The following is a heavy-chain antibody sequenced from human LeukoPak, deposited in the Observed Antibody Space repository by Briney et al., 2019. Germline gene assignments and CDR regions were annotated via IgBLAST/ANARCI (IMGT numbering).Heavy chain of an antibody. J-gene: IGHJ6*03. Sequence: PSETLSLTCSVSDDSITMYYWTWIRQPPGKGLEWIGYVDHTGSTNFNPSLNGRVSISRDTTKNLFSLRLRSVTAADTAVSFCARGRVSSSTWYSTYYYYFYMDVWGKGTTVTVSS. V-gene: IGHV4-59*01. CDR1: DDSITMYY. CDR3: ARGRVSSSTWYSTYYYYFYMDV. D-gene: IGHD1-1*01. CDR2: VDHTGST.